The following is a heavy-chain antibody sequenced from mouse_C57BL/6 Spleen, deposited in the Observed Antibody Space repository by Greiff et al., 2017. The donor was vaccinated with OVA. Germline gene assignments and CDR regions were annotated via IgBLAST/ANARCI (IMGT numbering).Heavy chain of an antibody. CDR2: ISDGGSYT. D-gene: IGHD4-1*01. J-gene: IGHJ2*01. Sequence: DVHLVESGGGLVKPGGSLKLSCAASGFTFSSYAMSWVRQTPEKRLEWVAAISDGGSYTYYPDNVKGRFTISRDNAKNNLYLQMSHLKSEDTAMYYCARALTGNDFDYWGQGTTLTVSS. V-gene: IGHV5-4*01. CDR3: ARALTGNDFDY. CDR1: GFTFSSYA.